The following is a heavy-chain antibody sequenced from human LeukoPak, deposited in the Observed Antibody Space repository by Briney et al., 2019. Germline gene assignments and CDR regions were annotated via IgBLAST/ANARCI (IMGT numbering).Heavy chain of an antibody. D-gene: IGHD2-15*01. V-gene: IGHV4-59*08. Sequence: SETLSLTCIVSSGSMTNYYWSWIRQPPGKGLEWIGYIHYSGSTTYNPSLKSRVAISVNTSKNQFSLKLSSVTAADTAVYYCARHLSAGRPAFDIWGQGTMVTVSS. CDR1: SGSMTNYY. CDR3: ARHLSAGRPAFDI. CDR2: IHYSGST. J-gene: IGHJ3*02.